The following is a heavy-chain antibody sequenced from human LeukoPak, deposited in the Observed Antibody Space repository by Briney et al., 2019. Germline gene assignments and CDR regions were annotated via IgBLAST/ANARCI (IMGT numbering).Heavy chain of an antibody. CDR2: ISYDGSNK. D-gene: IGHD6-25*01. V-gene: IGHV3-30*18. J-gene: IGHJ6*04. CDR3: AKDQATAGYYGMDV. CDR1: GFTFSSYG. Sequence: GGSLRLSCAASGFTFSSYGMHWVRQAPGKGLEWVAVISYDGSNKYYAGSVKGRFTISRDNSKNTLYLQMNSLRAEDTAVYYCAKDQATAGYYGMDVWGKGTTVTVSS.